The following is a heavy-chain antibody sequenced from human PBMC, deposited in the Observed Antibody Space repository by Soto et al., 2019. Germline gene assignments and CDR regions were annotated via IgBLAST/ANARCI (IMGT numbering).Heavy chain of an antibody. CDR1: GFTFSDHY. CDR3: ARGGGSSPFDY. CDR2: ISHRCLTI. V-gene: IGHV3-11*01. J-gene: IGHJ4*02. Sequence: PGGSLRLSCAASGFTFSDHYMAWFRQTPERGLEWLAYISHRCLTIYHARSVKDRFTISRDDATDSLYLQLNSLRVEDTAVYFCARGGGSSPFDYWGQGTVVTVSS. D-gene: IGHD6-6*01.